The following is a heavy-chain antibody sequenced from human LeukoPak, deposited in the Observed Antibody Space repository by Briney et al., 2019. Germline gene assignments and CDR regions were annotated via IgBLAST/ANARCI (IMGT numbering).Heavy chain of an antibody. Sequence: ASVKVSCKASGYTFTGYYMHWVRQAPGQGLEWMGWINPNSGGTNYAQKFQGRVTMTRNTSISTAYMELSSLRSEDTAVYYCARGASFDDFWSGNKPHFDYWGQGTLVTVSS. D-gene: IGHD3-3*01. CDR2: INPNSGGT. J-gene: IGHJ4*02. V-gene: IGHV1-2*02. CDR3: ARGASFDDFWSGNKPHFDY. CDR1: GYTFTGYY.